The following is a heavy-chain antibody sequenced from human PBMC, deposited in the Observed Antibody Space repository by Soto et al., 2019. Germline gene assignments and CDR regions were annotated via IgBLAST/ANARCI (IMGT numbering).Heavy chain of an antibody. CDR1: GYTFTGYY. J-gene: IGHJ4*02. V-gene: IGHV1-2*04. Sequence: ASVKVSCKASGYTFTGYYTHWVRQAPGQGLEWMGWINPNSGGTKYAQKFQGWVSMTRDTSISTAYMELSRLRSDDTAVYYCAREDYGDSNFDYWGQGTLVTVSS. CDR3: AREDYGDSNFDY. CDR2: INPNSGGT. D-gene: IGHD4-17*01.